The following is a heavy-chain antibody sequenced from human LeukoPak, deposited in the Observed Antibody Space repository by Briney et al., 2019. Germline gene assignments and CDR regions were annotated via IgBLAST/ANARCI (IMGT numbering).Heavy chain of an antibody. Sequence: GGSLRLSCAASGFTFSSYAMNWVRQAPGKGLEWVAYITNNGTTIYYADSVKGRFTISRDSAKNSVYLRMNSLRAEDTALYYCARKLTGTTYFDWWGQGTLVAVSS. CDR1: GFTFSSYA. V-gene: IGHV3-48*03. CDR3: ARKLTGTTYFDW. J-gene: IGHJ4*02. CDR2: ITNNGTTI. D-gene: IGHD1-1*01.